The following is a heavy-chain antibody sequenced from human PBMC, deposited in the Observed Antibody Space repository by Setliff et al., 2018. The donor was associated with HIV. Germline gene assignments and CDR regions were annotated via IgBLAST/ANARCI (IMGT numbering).Heavy chain of an antibody. Sequence: SETLSLTCTVSGGSISGYHWNWLRQTPGKGLEWIGYIYTSRGTNYNHSLRTRVIISVDTSNQFSLKLSSVTAADAAVYYCARSPSYRSSWEYYLDYWGQGILVTVSS. CDR1: GGSISGYH. CDR2: IYTSRGT. V-gene: IGHV4-4*09. D-gene: IGHD6-13*01. J-gene: IGHJ4*02. CDR3: ARSPSYRSSWEYYLDY.